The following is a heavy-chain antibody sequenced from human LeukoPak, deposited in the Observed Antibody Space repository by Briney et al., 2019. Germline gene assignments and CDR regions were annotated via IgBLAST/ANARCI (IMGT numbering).Heavy chain of an antibody. V-gene: IGHV3-74*01. Sequence: GGSLRLSCAASGFTFSSYWMHWVRQAPGKGMVWVSRINSDGSTTSYPDSVKGRFTISRDNAKNTLYLQMNSLRAEDTAVYYCSRRLAYCGVDCYSFAFDIWGQGTMVTVSS. CDR1: GFTFSSYW. D-gene: IGHD2-21*02. CDR3: SRRLAYCGVDCYSFAFDI. J-gene: IGHJ3*02. CDR2: INSDGSTT.